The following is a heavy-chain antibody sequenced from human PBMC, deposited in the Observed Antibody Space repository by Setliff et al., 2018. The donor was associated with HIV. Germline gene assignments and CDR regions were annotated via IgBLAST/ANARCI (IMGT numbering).Heavy chain of an antibody. CDR3: AHSYCSSTSCYPHYYYYMDV. J-gene: IGHJ6*03. Sequence: SGPTLVNPTQTLTLTCTFSGFSLSTSGVGVGWIRQPPGKALEWLALIYWDNDKRYSPSLESRLTITKDTSKNQVVLTMTNMDPVDTATYYCAHSYCSSTSCYPHYYYYMDVWGKGTTVTVSS. CDR2: IYWDNDK. V-gene: IGHV2-5*02. D-gene: IGHD2-2*01. CDR1: GFSLSTSGVG.